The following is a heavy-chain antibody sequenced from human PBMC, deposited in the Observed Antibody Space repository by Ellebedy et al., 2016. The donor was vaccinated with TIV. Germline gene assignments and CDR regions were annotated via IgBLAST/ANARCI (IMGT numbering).Heavy chain of an antibody. CDR1: GFTFRSYG. Sequence: GESLKISXAASGFTFRSYGMHWVRQAPGKGLEWLAVISKDGSQQFQADSVKGRSTISRDNSKNTLYLEMSSLRAEDTAVYYCAKCAVSGFYYFYYMDVWGKGATVTVSS. J-gene: IGHJ6*03. D-gene: IGHD2/OR15-2a*01. CDR2: ISKDGSQQ. V-gene: IGHV3-30*18. CDR3: AKCAVSGFYYFYYMDV.